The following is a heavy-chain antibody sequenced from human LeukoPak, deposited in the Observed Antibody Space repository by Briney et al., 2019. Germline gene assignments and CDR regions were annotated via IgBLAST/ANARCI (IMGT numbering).Heavy chain of an antibody. D-gene: IGHD1-26*01. Sequence: ASVKVSCQALGYTFTDHYFHWLRQAPGQGMEWMGWIHPGRGDTNIAQKFQGRVSLTRDMSISTAYMELSRLTSDDAAVYYCARAHNVGPDYWGQGTLVSVSS. CDR2: IHPGRGDT. J-gene: IGHJ4*02. CDR1: GYTFTDHY. CDR3: ARAHNVGPDY. V-gene: IGHV1-2*02.